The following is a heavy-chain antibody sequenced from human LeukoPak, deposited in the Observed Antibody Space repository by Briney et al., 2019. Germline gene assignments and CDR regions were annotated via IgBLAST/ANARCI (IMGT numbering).Heavy chain of an antibody. J-gene: IGHJ4*02. CDR1: GFTFTIYT. D-gene: IGHD5-18*01. CDR2: VSSNGGNT. V-gene: IGHV3-64D*06. Sequence: PGGSLRLSCSASGFTFTIYTLHWVRQAPGKGLEFVSAVSSNGGNTYYADSVRGRFTISRDNSKNTLYLQMSSLKPEDTAVYYCVKHARGFSFGAYYFDYWGQGTLVTVPS. CDR3: VKHARGFSFGAYYFDY.